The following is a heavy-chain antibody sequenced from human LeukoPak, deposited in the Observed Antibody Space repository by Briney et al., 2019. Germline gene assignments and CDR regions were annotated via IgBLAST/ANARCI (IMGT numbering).Heavy chain of an antibody. CDR1: GFTVSSNY. CDR3: AKRVTVTSKYFDS. V-gene: IGHV3-53*01. J-gene: IGHJ4*02. Sequence: GGSLRLSCAASGFTVSSNYMSWVRQAPGKGLEWVSVIGTGGETHYADSVRGRFTISRNNFKNTLYLQMNSLRAEDTAVYYCAKRVTVTSKYFDSWGQGALVTVSS. D-gene: IGHD4-17*01. CDR2: IGTGGET.